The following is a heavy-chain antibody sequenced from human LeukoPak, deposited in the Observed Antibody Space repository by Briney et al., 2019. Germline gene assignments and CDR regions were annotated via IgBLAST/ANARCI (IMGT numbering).Heavy chain of an antibody. J-gene: IGHJ3*02. CDR2: ISYDGSNK. Sequence: GGSLRLSCAASGFTFSSYAMHWVRQAPGKGLEWVAVISYDGSNKYYADSVKGRFTISRDNSKNTLYLQMNSLRAEDTAVYYCARDEPRITIFGVVTQPHRDAFDIWGQGTMVTVSS. CDR3: ARDEPRITIFGVVTQPHRDAFDI. V-gene: IGHV3-30-3*01. D-gene: IGHD3-3*01. CDR1: GFTFSSYA.